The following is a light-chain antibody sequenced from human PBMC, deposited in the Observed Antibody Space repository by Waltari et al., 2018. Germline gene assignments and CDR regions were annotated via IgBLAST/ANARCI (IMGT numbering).Light chain of an antibody. CDR1: QSVGNN. V-gene: IGKV3-15*01. CDR2: GAS. Sequence: EIVMTQSPATLSVSPGERATLSCRASQSVGNNLAWFQQKPGQAPRLLIYGASTRATGIPARFSGSGSGTEFPLTVSSLHSEDFAVYYCQQYNNWPPLTFGGGTKVEIK. CDR3: QQYNNWPPLT. J-gene: IGKJ4*01.